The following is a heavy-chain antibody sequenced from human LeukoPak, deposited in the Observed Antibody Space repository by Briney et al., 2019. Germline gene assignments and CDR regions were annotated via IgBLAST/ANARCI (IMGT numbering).Heavy chain of an antibody. CDR3: ARGGDTAMTNYYYYYMDV. Sequence: PSETLSLTCAVSGGSISSSNWWSWIRQPPGKGLEWIGEIYHSGSTNYNPSLKSRVTISVDTSKNQFSLKLSSVTAADTAVYYCARGGDTAMTNYYYYYMDVWGKGTTVTISS. D-gene: IGHD5-18*01. J-gene: IGHJ6*03. CDR1: GGSISSSNW. V-gene: IGHV4-4*02. CDR2: IYHSGST.